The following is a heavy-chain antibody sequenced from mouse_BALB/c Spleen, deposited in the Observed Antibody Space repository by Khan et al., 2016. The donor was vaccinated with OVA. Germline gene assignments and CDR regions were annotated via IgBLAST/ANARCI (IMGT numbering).Heavy chain of an antibody. Sequence: QIQLVQSGPELKKPGETVKISCKASGYTFTNNGMNWAKQAPGKGLKWMGWINTYTGEPTYAADFKGRFAFSLETSASTAYLQINNLRNEDTSTYFCASVGYSGTMDYWGQGTSVTVAS. D-gene: IGHD2-3*01. CDR3: ASVGYSGTMDY. V-gene: IGHV9-3-1*01. CDR1: GYTFTNNG. J-gene: IGHJ4*01. CDR2: INTYTGEP.